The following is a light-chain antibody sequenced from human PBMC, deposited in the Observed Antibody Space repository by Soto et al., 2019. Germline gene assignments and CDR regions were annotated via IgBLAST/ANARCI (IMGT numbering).Light chain of an antibody. CDR3: QNYNSYSEA. Sequence: DIQMTQYPSSLSAPVGARGTITCRASQTISTYLNWYQQKPGKVPRLLIYDASSLLSGVPSRFSGSGSGTEFTLTISSLQPDDVATYYCQNYNSYSEAFGGGTKVDIK. CDR2: DAS. CDR1: QTISTY. J-gene: IGKJ4*02. V-gene: IGKV1-5*01.